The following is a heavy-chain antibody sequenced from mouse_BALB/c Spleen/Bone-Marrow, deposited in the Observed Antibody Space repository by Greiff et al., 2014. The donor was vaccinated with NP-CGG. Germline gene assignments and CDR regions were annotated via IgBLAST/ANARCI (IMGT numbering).Heavy chain of an antibody. CDR3: ASYDYGYYFDY. V-gene: IGHV14-3*02. D-gene: IGHD2-4*01. CDR1: GFNIKDTY. CDR2: IDPANGNT. J-gene: IGHJ2*01. Sequence: LVESGAELVKPGALVKLSCTASGFNIKDTYMHWVKQRPEQGLEWIGRIDPANGNTKYDPKFQGKATITADTSSNTAYLQLSSLTSEDTAVYYCASYDYGYYFDYWGQGTTLTVSS.